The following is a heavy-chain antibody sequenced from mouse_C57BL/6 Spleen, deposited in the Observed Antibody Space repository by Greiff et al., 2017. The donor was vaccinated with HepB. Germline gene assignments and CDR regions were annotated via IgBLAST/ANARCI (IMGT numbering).Heavy chain of an antibody. J-gene: IGHJ4*01. D-gene: IGHD1-1*01. V-gene: IGHV1-82*01. CDR3: AREGYYYGSPLLAMDY. CDR1: GYAFSSSW. Sequence: QVQLKESGPELVKPGASVKISCKASGYAFSSSWMNWVKQRPGKGLEWIGRIYPGDGDTNYNGKFKGKATLTADKSSSTAYMQLSSLTSEDSAVYFWAREGYYYGSPLLAMDYWGQGTSVTVSS. CDR2: IYPGDGDT.